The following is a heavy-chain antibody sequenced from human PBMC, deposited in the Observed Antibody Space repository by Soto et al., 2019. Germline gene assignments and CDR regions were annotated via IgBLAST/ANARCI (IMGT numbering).Heavy chain of an antibody. Sequence: QVQLVQSGADVKKPGASVKVSCKASGYTFSSYGISWVQHAPGQGLEWMGWIRGDNSKTNYAQKFQGRVTLTTDTSTSTAYMEVRSLRSDDTAVYYCARRGYFDSSGYLAYWGQGTLVTVSS. J-gene: IGHJ4*02. D-gene: IGHD3-22*01. CDR1: GYTFSSYG. CDR2: IRGDNSKT. CDR3: ARRGYFDSSGYLAY. V-gene: IGHV1-18*04.